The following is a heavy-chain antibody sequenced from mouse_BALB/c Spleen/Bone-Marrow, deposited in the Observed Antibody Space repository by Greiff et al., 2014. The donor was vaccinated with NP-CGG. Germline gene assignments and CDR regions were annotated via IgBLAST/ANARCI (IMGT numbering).Heavy chain of an antibody. J-gene: IGHJ3*01. CDR1: GYTFTDYN. Sequence: VQLQQSGPGLVKPGASVKISCKASGYTFTDYNMHWVKQSHGKSLEWIGYTYPYNGGTGGTGYNQKFKSKAILTVDKSSSTAYMELRSLTSEDSAVYYCARELGGAYWGQGTLVTVSA. V-gene: IGHV1S29*02. CDR2: TYPYNGGTGGT. D-gene: IGHD4-1*01. CDR3: ARELGGAY.